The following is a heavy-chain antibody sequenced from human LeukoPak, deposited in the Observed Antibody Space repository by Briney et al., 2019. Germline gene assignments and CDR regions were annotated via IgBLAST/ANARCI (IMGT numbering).Heavy chain of an antibody. CDR3: ASPQLGSGSYHPFDY. Sequence: GGSLRLSCAASGFTFDDYAMHWVRQAPGKGLEWVSGISWNSGSIGYADSVKGRFTISRDNAANSLDLQMNSLSPEDTAVYYCASPQLGSGSYHPFDYWGQGTLVTVSS. CDR1: GFTFDDYA. V-gene: IGHV3-9*01. D-gene: IGHD1-26*01. CDR2: ISWNSGSI. J-gene: IGHJ4*02.